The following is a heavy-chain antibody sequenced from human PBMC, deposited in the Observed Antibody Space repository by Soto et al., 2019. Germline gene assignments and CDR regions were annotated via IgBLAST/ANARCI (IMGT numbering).Heavy chain of an antibody. D-gene: IGHD5-12*01. CDR2: ISAYNGNT. CDR1: GYTFTSYG. V-gene: IGHV1-18*04. CDR3: AKSRDGYNFYFYYGMDV. J-gene: IGHJ6*02. Sequence: ASVKVSCKASGYTFTSYGISWVRQAPGQGLEWMGWISAYNGNTNYAQKLQGRVTMTTDTSTSTAYMELNSLTAEDTAVYFCAKSRDGYNFYFYYGMDVWGQGTAVTVSS.